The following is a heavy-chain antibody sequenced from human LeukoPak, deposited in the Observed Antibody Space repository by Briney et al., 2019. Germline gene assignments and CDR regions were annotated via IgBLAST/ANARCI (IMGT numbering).Heavy chain of an antibody. V-gene: IGHV3-13*01. CDR1: GFTFSSYD. CDR3: AREEEASFDY. J-gene: IGHJ4*02. CDR2: IGTAGDT. Sequence: PGGSLRLYCAASGFTFSSYDMHWVRQATGKGLEWVSAIGTAGDTYYPGSVTGRFTISRENAKNSLYLQRNSLRAEDTAVYYCAREEEASFDYWGQGTLVTVSS.